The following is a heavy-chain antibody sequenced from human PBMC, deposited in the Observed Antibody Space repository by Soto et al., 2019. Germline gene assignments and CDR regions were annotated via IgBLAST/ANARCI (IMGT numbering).Heavy chain of an antibody. CDR3: ASGYCSGTSCSYYYYYMDV. J-gene: IGHJ6*03. CDR2: ISSSSSYI. CDR1: GFTFSSYS. Sequence: GGSLRLSCAASGFTFSSYSMNWVRQAPGKGLEWVSSISSSSSYIYYADSVKGRFTISRDNAKNSLYLQMNSLRAEDTAVYYCASGYCSGTSCSYYYYYMDVWGKGTTVTVSS. D-gene: IGHD2-2*03. V-gene: IGHV3-21*01.